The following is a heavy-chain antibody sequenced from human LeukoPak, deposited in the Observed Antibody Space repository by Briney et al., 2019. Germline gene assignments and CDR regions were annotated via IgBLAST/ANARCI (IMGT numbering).Heavy chain of an antibody. CDR2: ISSSESTI. CDR1: GFTFSRYS. J-gene: IGHJ4*02. Sequence: GGSLRLSCAASGFTFSRYSMTWVRQAPGKGLEWVSYISSSESTIFYADSVMGRFTISRDNAKNSLYLQMNSLRAEDTAVYYCARDFTEMATFDYWGQGTLVTVSS. V-gene: IGHV3-48*04. CDR3: ARDFTEMATFDY. D-gene: IGHD5-24*01.